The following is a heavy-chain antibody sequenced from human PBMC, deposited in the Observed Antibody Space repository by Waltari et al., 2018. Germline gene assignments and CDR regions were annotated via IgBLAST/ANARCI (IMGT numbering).Heavy chain of an antibody. V-gene: IGHV4-38-2*01. J-gene: IGHJ4*02. CDR3: ARLKAAAGVDY. D-gene: IGHD6-13*01. Sequence: SGYSISSGYYWGWIRQPPGKGLEWIGSIYHSGSTYYNPSLKSRVTISVDTSKNQFSLKLSSVTAADTAVYYCARLKAAAGVDYWGQGTLVTVSS. CDR1: GYSISSGYY. CDR2: IYHSGST.